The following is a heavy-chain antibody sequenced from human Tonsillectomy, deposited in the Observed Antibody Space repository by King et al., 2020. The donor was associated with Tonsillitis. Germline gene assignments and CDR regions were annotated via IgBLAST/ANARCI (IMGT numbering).Heavy chain of an antibody. Sequence: VQLVESGGGLVQPGGSLRLSCAASGFTFSSYSMNWVRQAPGKGLEWVSYISSSSSTIYYADSVKGRFTISRDNAKNSLYLQMNSLRAEDTAVYYCARTAFKYNPPDVFDIWGQGTMVTVSS. V-gene: IGHV3-48*01. J-gene: IGHJ3*02. D-gene: IGHD1-14*01. CDR3: ARTAFKYNPPDVFDI. CDR1: GFTFSSYS. CDR2: ISSSSSTI.